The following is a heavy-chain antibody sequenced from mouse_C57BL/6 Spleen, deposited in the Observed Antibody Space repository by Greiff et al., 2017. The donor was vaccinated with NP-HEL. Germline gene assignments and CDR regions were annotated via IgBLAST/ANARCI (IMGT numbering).Heavy chain of an antibody. V-gene: IGHV1-69*01. J-gene: IGHJ1*03. CDR3: ARSPFYYYGSSYRYFDV. Sequence: QVHVKQPGAELVMPGASVKLSCKASGYTFTSYWMHWVKQRPGQGLEWIGEIDPSDSYTNYNQKFKGKSTLTVDKSSSTAYMQLSSLTSEDSAVYYCARSPFYYYGSSYRYFDVWGTGTTVTVSS. CDR1: GYTFTSYW. CDR2: IDPSDSYT. D-gene: IGHD1-1*01.